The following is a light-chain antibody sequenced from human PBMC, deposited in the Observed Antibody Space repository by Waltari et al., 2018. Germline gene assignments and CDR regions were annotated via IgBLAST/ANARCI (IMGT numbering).Light chain of an antibody. Sequence: DIQMTQSPSSLSASAGDTVTITCRASQGISTYLNWYQQKPGKAPKRLIYAASSLESGVPSRFSGSGSGTDFTLTISSLQPEDFATYYCLQYNSHPYSFGRGTKVEIK. V-gene: IGKV1-17*01. J-gene: IGKJ2*03. CDR2: AAS. CDR1: QGISTY. CDR3: LQYNSHPYS.